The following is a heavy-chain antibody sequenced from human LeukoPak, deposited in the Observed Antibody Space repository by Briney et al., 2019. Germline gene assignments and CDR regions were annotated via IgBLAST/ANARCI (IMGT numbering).Heavy chain of an antibody. J-gene: IGHJ4*02. CDR2: ISHSGTT. D-gene: IGHD3-16*01. V-gene: IGHV4-38-2*02. CDR3: GRGGGEAYLFDY. Sequence: PSETLSLTCTVSGYSISSGSFWGWIRQPPGKGLEWIGTISHSGTTYYNPSLKSRVTISVDTSKNQFSLRLNSVTAAGPAVYYCGRGGGEAYLFDYWGQGTLVTVSS. CDR1: GYSISSGSF.